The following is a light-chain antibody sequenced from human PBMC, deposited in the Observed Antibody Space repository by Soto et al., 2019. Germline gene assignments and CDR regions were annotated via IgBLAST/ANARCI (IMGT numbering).Light chain of an antibody. CDR2: EVS. J-gene: IGLJ2*01. V-gene: IGLV2-14*01. CDR3: SSYTSSGTVL. Sequence: QSVLTQPASVSGSPGQSITISCTGTSTDVGGYNYVSWYQQHPGKAPKLMIYEVSHRPSGVSNRFSGSKSGNTASLTISGLQAEDVADYYCSSYTSSGTVLFGGGTKVTVL. CDR1: STDVGGYNY.